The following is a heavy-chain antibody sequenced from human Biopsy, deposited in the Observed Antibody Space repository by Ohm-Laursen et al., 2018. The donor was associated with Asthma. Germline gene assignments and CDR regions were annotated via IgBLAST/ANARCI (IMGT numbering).Heavy chain of an antibody. CDR1: GYNFISFA. Sequence: EASVKVSCNASGYNFISFAIHWVRQAPGQRLEWMGWVNTGNGDTKYSQKFQGRVTITRDTSASTAYMELRSLRSEDTATYYCARTYYDFLTGQVKDVFGVWGQGTTVTVSS. J-gene: IGHJ3*01. V-gene: IGHV1-3*04. D-gene: IGHD3-9*01. CDR2: VNTGNGDT. CDR3: ARTYYDFLTGQVKDVFGV.